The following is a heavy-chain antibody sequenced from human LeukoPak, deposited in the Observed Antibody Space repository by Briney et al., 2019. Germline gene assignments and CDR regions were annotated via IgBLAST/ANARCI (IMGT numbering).Heavy chain of an antibody. Sequence: GGSLRLSCAASGFTFSSYSMSWVRQAPGKGLEWVSSISSSSSYIYYADSVKGRFTISRDNAKNSLYLQMNSLRAEDTAVYYCASPGRWYGGMAPDAFDIWGQGTMVTVSS. J-gene: IGHJ3*02. CDR1: GFTFSSYS. D-gene: IGHD2-15*01. CDR3: ASPGRWYGGMAPDAFDI. CDR2: ISSSSSYI. V-gene: IGHV3-21*01.